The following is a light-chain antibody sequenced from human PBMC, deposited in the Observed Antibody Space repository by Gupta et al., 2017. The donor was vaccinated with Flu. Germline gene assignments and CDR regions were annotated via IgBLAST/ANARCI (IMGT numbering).Light chain of an antibody. CDR1: QKRSNNY. J-gene: IGKJ4*01. V-gene: IGKV3-20*01. Sequence: GTLPSAPGENTTTSGWTSQKRSNNYVAWYQQKPGQSPRLLIYGASSRATGIADRFGGSGSGTDFTLTISGLEAEDFAVYYCQQYDTSPLTFGGGTKVEIK. CDR3: QQYDTSPLT. CDR2: GAS.